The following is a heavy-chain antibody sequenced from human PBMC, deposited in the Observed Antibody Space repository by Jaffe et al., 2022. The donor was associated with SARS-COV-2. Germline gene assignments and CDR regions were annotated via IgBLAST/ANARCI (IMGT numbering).Heavy chain of an antibody. CDR1: GLSFSSYA. CDR2: ITGSGAGT. CDR3: AKTSTGPNFFDY. V-gene: IGHV3-23*01. D-gene: IGHD4-17*01. J-gene: IGHJ4*02. Sequence: EVQLLESGGGLVQPGGSLRLSCAASGLSFSSYAMSWVRQAPGKGLEWVSAITGSGAGTYYADSVKGRFTISRDNSKNTLYLQMNSLRAEDTAVYYCAKTSTGPNFFDYWGQGTLVTVSS.